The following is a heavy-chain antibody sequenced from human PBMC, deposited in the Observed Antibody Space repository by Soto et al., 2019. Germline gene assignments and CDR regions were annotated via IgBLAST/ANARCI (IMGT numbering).Heavy chain of an antibody. D-gene: IGHD3-16*01. CDR1: GYIFYNYG. V-gene: IGHV1-18*01. CDR3: VMVDNYVTPTPQDV. Sequence: QVQLVQSGDAVKKPGASVKVSCKASGYIFYNYGIAWVRQAPGQGLEWMGWISPYTGNTHSATKIQDRLTMTTDTSTSTAYMDMGRLTSDDTAVYYCVMVDNYVTPTPQDVWGQGTTVTVSS. J-gene: IGHJ6*02. CDR2: ISPYTGNT.